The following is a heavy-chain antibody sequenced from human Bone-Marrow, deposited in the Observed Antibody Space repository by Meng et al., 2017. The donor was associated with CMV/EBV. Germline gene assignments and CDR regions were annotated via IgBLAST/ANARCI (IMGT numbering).Heavy chain of an antibody. Sequence: GESLKISCAASGFTFSSYGMHWVRQAPGKGLEWVAVIWYDGSNKYYADSVKGRFTISRDNSKNTLYLQMNSLRAEDTAVYYCARDIIVVPAARYYYYYGMDVWGQGTTVTVSS. CDR3: ARDIIVVPAARYYYYYGMDV. J-gene: IGHJ6*02. CDR2: IWYDGSNK. D-gene: IGHD2-2*01. CDR1: GFTFSSYG. V-gene: IGHV3-33*01.